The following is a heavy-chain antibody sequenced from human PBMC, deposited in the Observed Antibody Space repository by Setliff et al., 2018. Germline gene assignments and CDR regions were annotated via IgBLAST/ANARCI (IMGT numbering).Heavy chain of an antibody. D-gene: IGHD3-22*01. CDR2: ITTSGGST. V-gene: IGHV3-23*01. Sequence: GGSLSLSCAASGFTFSNYAMSWVRQTPGKGLEWVSAITTSGGSTYYADSVKGRFTISRDDSKNTLYLQMLSLRAEDTAVYYCAKRDYYDSSGYLLPYMDVWGKGTTVTVSS. CDR1: GFTFSNYA. CDR3: AKRDYYDSSGYLLPYMDV. J-gene: IGHJ6*03.